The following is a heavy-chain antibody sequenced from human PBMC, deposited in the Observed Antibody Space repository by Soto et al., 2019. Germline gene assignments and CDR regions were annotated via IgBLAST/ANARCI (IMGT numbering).Heavy chain of an antibody. CDR1: GGTFSGHA. CDR2: LIPLFGTT. CDR3: ARGPNWGYRFDS. D-gene: IGHD7-27*01. V-gene: IGHV1-69*06. Sequence: QVQLVQSGAEVKKPGSSVKVSCEASGGTFSGHAISWVRQAPGQGPEWMGGLIPLFGTTQHAQNFQDRLTITAESSTSTAFMERTSLRFEDTAIYYCARGPNWGYRFDSWGQGTLVTVSS. J-gene: IGHJ4*02.